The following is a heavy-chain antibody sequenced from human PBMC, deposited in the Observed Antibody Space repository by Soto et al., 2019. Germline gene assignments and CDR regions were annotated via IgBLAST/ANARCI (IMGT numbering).Heavy chain of an antibody. D-gene: IGHD3-3*01. J-gene: IGHJ6*02. CDR2: ISSSGSTI. V-gene: IGHV3-48*03. Sequence: PGGSLRLSCAASGFTFSSYEMNWVRQAPGKGLEWVSYISSSGSTIYYADSVKGRFTISRDNAKNSLYLQMNSLRAEDTAVNYCAGGDDFWSGATRVDVWGQGTTVTVSS. CDR1: GFTFSSYE. CDR3: AGGDDFWSGATRVDV.